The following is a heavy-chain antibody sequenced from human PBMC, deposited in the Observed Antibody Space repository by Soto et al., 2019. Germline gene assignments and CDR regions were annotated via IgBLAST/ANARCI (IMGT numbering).Heavy chain of an antibody. D-gene: IGHD5-12*01. CDR2: IYYSGST. V-gene: IGHV4-59*08. J-gene: IGHJ4*02. CDR3: ARLMTNSGYDSFDY. Sequence: KPSDTLSLTCTVSGGSISSYYWSWIRQPPGKGLEWIGYIYYSGSTNYNPSLKSRVTISVDTSKNQFSLKLSSVTAADTAVYYCARLMTNSGYDSFDYWGQGTLVTVSS. CDR1: GGSISSYY.